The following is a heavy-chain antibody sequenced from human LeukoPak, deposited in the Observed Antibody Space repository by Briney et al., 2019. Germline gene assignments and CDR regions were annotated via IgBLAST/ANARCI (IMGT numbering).Heavy chain of an antibody. V-gene: IGHV1-69*13. J-gene: IGHJ6*03. D-gene: IGHD6-13*01. CDR1: GGTFSSYA. CDR2: IIPIFGTA. Sequence: SVKVSCKASGGTFSSYAISWVRQAPGQGLEWMGGIIPIFGTANYAQKFQGRVTITADESTSTAYMELSSLRSGDTAVYYCARASIAAAGTAYYYYMDVWGKGTTVTVSS. CDR3: ARASIAAAGTAYYYYMDV.